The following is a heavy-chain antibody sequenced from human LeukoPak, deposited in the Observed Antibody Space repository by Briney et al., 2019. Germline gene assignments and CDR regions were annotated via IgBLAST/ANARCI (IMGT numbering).Heavy chain of an antibody. Sequence: GGSLRLSCAASGFTFSSYAMSWVRQAPGKGLEWVSAISGSGGSTYYADSVKGRFTISRDNSKNTLYLQMNSLRAEDTAVYYCAKELYSNYGRPLYYFDYWGQGTLVTVSS. CDR2: ISGSGGST. J-gene: IGHJ4*02. CDR1: GFTFSSYA. D-gene: IGHD4-11*01. V-gene: IGHV3-23*01. CDR3: AKELYSNYGRPLYYFDY.